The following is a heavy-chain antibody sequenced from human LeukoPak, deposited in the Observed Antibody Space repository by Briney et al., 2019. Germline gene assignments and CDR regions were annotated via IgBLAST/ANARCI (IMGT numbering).Heavy chain of an antibody. CDR2: TYYRSKWFD. Sequence: SQTLSLTCAISGDSVSSKSAGWNWIRQSPSRGLEWLGRTYYRSKWFDDCAVSVKSRITINPDTSKNQFSLQLNSVTPGDTAVYYCARVKGKVLDYWGQGTLVTVSS. V-gene: IGHV6-1*01. D-gene: IGHD1-1*01. CDR3: ARVKGKVLDY. J-gene: IGHJ4*02. CDR1: GDSVSSKSAG.